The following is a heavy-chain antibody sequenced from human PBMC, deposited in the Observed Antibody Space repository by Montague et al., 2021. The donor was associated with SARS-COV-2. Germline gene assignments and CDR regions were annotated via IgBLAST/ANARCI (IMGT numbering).Heavy chain of an antibody. CDR3: AEDRVYSANLGAFDM. D-gene: IGHD1-26*01. CDR2: VSSSGLKT. V-gene: IGHV3-23*01. Sequence: SLRLSCAASKFLFSNFAMSWVRQAPGKGLEWVSTVSSSGLKTYYADSVKGRLTISRDTSTNTVFLQMNNLRADDTAVYYCAEDRVYSANLGAFDMWGQGTRGTVSS. J-gene: IGHJ3*02. CDR1: KFLFSNFA.